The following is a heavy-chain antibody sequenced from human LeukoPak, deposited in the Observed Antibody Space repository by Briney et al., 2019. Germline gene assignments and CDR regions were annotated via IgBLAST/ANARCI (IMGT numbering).Heavy chain of an antibody. Sequence: SETLSLSCTVSGGSISSYYWSWIRQPPGKGLEWIGYIYYSGSTNYNPSLKSRVTISVDTSKNQFSLKLSSVTAADTAVYYCARRAGAYSHPYYYWGQGTLVTVSS. CDR1: GGSISSYY. CDR2: IYYSGST. CDR3: ARRAGAYSHPYYY. V-gene: IGHV4-59*01. J-gene: IGHJ4*02. D-gene: IGHD4/OR15-4a*01.